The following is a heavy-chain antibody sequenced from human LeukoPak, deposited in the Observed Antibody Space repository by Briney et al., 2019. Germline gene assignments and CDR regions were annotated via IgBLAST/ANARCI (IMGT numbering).Heavy chain of an antibody. CDR2: ISGSGEST. D-gene: IGHD6-19*01. Sequence: GGSLRLSCAASGFTFSNYAMRWVRQAPGKGLEWVSGISGSGESTYYADSVMGRFTISRDNAKNMLYLQMNSLRAEDTAVYYCARGRGLGELAVASFDSWGQGILVTVSS. CDR1: GFTFSNYA. CDR3: ARGRGLGELAVASFDS. J-gene: IGHJ4*02. V-gene: IGHV3-23*01.